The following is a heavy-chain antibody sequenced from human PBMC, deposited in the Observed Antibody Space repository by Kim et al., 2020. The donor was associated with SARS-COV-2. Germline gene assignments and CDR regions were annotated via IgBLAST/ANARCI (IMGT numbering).Heavy chain of an antibody. CDR3: AKDRGYYDSSGYYW. D-gene: IGHD3-22*01. J-gene: IGHJ1*01. Sequence: ADSVKGRFTISRDNSKNTLYLQMNSLRAEDTAVYYCAKDRGYYDSSGYYWWGQGTLVTVSS. V-gene: IGHV3-23*01.